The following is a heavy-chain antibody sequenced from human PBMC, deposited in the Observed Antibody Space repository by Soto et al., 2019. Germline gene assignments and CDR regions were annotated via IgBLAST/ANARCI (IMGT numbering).Heavy chain of an antibody. CDR3: ARDLLHYDFWTGYSAYFYYGMDV. CDR1: GFTFSSYE. V-gene: IGHV3-48*03. Sequence: GGSLRLSCAASGFTFSSYEMNWVRQAPGQGLEWVSYISDSGGTVYYADSVKGRFTVSRDNAQNSVYLQMNSLRTEDTAVYYCARDLLHYDFWTGYSAYFYYGMDVWGPGTTVTVSS. D-gene: IGHD3-3*01. CDR2: ISDSGGTV. J-gene: IGHJ6*02.